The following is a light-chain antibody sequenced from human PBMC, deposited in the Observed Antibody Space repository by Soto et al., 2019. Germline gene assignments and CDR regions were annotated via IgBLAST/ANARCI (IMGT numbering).Light chain of an antibody. Sequence: QSVLTQPASVSGSPGQSVTISCTGTSSDIGAYKYVSWYQNHPGNPPRLMIYEVSNRPSGVSNRFSASKSGNTASLTISGLHAEDEADYYCCSYRSSSTLVFGGGTKLTVL. CDR2: EVS. V-gene: IGLV2-14*01. J-gene: IGLJ2*01. CDR3: CSYRSSSTLV. CDR1: SSDIGAYKY.